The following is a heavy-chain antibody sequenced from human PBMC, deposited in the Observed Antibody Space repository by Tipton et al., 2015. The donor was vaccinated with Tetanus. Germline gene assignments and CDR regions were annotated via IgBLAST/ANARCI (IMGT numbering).Heavy chain of an antibody. CDR2: INHSGST. CDR1: GGSFSGYY. D-gene: IGHD3-22*01. Sequence: TLSLTCAVYGGSFSGYYWSWIRQPPGKGLEWIGEINHSGSTNYNPSLKSRVTISVDTSKNQFSLKLSSVTAADTAVYYCAKVTNYYDSSGSYNWFDPWGQGTLVTVSS. V-gene: IGHV4-34*01. J-gene: IGHJ5*02. CDR3: AKVTNYYDSSGSYNWFDP.